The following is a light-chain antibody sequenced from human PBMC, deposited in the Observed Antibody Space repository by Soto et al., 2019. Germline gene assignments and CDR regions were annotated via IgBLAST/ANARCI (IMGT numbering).Light chain of an antibody. J-gene: IGKJ1*01. CDR1: QAISTW. V-gene: IGKV1-5*01. CDR2: DAS. CDR3: QKYDSAPWT. Sequence: DMQVTQSPPTLSASVGDRVTLTCRASQAISTWMAWYQQKPGKAPKLLVYDASTLQSGVASRFSGSGSGTEFTLTINSLQPEDVATYYCQKYDSAPWTFGQGTKVDIK.